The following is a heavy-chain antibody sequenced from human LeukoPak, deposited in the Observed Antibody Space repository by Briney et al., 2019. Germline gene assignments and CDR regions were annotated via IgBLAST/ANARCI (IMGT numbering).Heavy chain of an antibody. CDR1: GFTVSSNY. D-gene: IGHD4-17*01. J-gene: IGHJ4*02. V-gene: IGHV3-66*04. CDR3: ARRAGEYSHPYDY. CDR2: IYSGGST. Sequence: GGSLRLSCAASGFTVSSNYMSGVRQAPGKGLECVSVIYSGGSTYYADSVKGRFTISRDNSKNTLYLQMNSLRAEDTAVYYCARRAGEYSHPYDYWGQGTLVTVSS.